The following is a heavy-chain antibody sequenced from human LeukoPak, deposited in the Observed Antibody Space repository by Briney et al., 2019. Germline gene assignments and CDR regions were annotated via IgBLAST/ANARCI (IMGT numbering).Heavy chain of an antibody. J-gene: IGHJ6*04. D-gene: IGHD5-12*01. V-gene: IGHV1-69*06. CDR2: IIPIFGTA. Sequence: SVKVSCKASGGTFSSYAISWVRQAPGQGLGWMGGIIPIFGTANYAQKFQGRVTITADKSTSTAYMELSSLRSEDTAVYYCAREGHSGYDLGGMDVWGKGTTVTVSS. CDR3: AREGHSGYDLGGMDV. CDR1: GGTFSSYA.